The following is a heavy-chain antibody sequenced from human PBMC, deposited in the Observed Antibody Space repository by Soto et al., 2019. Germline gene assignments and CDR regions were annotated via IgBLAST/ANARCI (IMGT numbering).Heavy chain of an antibody. D-gene: IGHD2-15*01. Sequence: QAPGKRLEWMGWINAGNGNTRNSQNFQGRVTITRDTSASTAYMELSSLRSEDTAVHYCARSTPGYCSGGSCYAGDCWGQGTLVTVSS. CDR2: INAGNGNT. CDR3: ARSTPGYCSGGSCYAGDC. J-gene: IGHJ4*02. V-gene: IGHV1-3*01.